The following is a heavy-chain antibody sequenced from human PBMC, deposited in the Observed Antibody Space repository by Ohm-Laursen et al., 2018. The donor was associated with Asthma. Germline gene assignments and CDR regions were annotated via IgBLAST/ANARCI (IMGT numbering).Heavy chain of an antibody. Sequence: SLRLSCTASGFTFSSYAMHWVRQAPGKGLEWVAVISYDGSNKYYADSVKGRFTISSDNSKNTLYLQMNSLRAEDTAVYYCARGGIVVVPAAMRLDYWGQGTLVTVSS. V-gene: IGHV3-30-3*01. J-gene: IGHJ4*02. CDR3: ARGGIVVVPAAMRLDY. CDR2: ISYDGSNK. CDR1: GFTFSSYA. D-gene: IGHD2-2*01.